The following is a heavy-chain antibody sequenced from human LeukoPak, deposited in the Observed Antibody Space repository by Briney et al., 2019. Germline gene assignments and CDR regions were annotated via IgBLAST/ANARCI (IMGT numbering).Heavy chain of an antibody. CDR1: GYTFTGYY. D-gene: IGHD6-13*01. J-gene: IGHJ6*03. V-gene: IGHV1-2*06. Sequence: ASVKVSCKASGYTFTGYYMHWVRQAPGQGLEWMGRTNPNSGGTNYAQKFQGRVTMTRDTSISTAYMELSRLRSDDTAACYCARLAAADPYYYYYMDVWGKGTTVTVSS. CDR3: ARLAAADPYYYYYMDV. CDR2: TNPNSGGT.